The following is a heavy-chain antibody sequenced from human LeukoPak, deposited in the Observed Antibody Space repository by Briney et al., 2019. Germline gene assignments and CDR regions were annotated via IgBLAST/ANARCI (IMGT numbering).Heavy chain of an antibody. J-gene: IGHJ4*02. Sequence: GGSLRLSCAASGFTFSSYAMSWVRQAPEKGLEWVSAISGSGGSTYYADSVKGRFTISRDNSKSTLYLQMNSLRAEDTAVYYCAKDERWLQPYYFDYWGQGTLVTVSS. D-gene: IGHD5-24*01. CDR1: GFTFSSYA. CDR2: ISGSGGST. CDR3: AKDERWLQPYYFDY. V-gene: IGHV3-23*01.